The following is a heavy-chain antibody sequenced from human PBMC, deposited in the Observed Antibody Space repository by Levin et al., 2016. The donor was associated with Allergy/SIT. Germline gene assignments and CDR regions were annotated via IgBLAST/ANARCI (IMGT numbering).Heavy chain of an antibody. CDR1: GYYFTKYW. Sequence: GESLKISCKGSGYYFTKYWIGWVRQVPGKGLEWMGIIYPGDSDIRYSPSFRGQVTISADKSINTAYLQWSSLKASDTAIYYCARHVRGGQSSWNFYYYYYGMDVWGQGTTVTVYS. V-gene: IGHV5-51*01. CDR2: IYPGDSDI. J-gene: IGHJ6*02. CDR3: ARHVRGGQSSWNFYYYYYGMDV. D-gene: IGHD6-13*01.